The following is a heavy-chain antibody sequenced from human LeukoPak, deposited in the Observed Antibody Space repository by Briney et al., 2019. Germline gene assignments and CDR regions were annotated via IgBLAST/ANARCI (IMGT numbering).Heavy chain of an antibody. CDR2: IYHSGST. V-gene: IGHV4-39*07. D-gene: IGHD3-10*01. J-gene: IGHJ4*02. CDR1: GGSISSSSYY. Sequence: PSETLSLTCTVSGGSISSSSYYWGWIRQPPGKGLEWIGYIYHSGSTYYNPSLRSRVTISLDKSKNQFSLMLTSVTAADTAVCYCARSLSPMLRGAPYYWSQGTLVTVSS. CDR3: ARSLSPMLRGAPYY.